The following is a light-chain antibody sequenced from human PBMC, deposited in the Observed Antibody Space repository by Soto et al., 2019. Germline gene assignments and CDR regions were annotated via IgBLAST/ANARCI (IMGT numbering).Light chain of an antibody. V-gene: IGLV1-51*01. CDR2: DNN. J-gene: IGLJ2*01. Sequence: QSALNQPASVSGSAGQSMTISCTATNSDIGDYNYVSWYQQLPGTAPKLLIYDNNKRPSGIPDRFSGSKSGTSATLGITGLQTGDEADYYCGTWDSSLSAVVFGGGTKVTVL. CDR3: GTWDSSLSAVV. CDR1: NSDIGDYNY.